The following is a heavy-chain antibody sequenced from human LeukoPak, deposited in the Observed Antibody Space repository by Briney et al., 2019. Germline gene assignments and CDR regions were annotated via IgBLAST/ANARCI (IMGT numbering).Heavy chain of an antibody. CDR3: TTGPTSFGYYYYYMDV. CDR1: GFSFNNAW. V-gene: IGHV3-15*01. J-gene: IGHJ6*03. D-gene: IGHD3-3*01. Sequence: GRSLRLSCAASGFSFNNAWMSWVRQAPAKGLEWVGRIKSKTDGVTTDFAAPVKGRFTISRDDSKNTLYLQMNSLKTEDTAVYYCTTGPTSFGYYYYYMDVWGKGTTVTVSS. CDR2: IKSKTDGVTT.